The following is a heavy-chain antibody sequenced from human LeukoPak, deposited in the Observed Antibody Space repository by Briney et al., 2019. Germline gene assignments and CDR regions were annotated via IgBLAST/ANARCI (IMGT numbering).Heavy chain of an antibody. CDR2: MNPKSGDT. CDR3: ARVRGYCSGGSCYPYYYYYYMDV. Sequence: ASVKVSCKASGYSFTNYDINWVRQATGQGLEWMGWMNPKSGDTGYSQKFQGRVFITRDTSINTAYMELSSLRSEDTAVYYCARVRGYCSGGSCYPYYYYYYMDVWGKGTTVTVSS. J-gene: IGHJ6*03. CDR1: GYSFTNYD. V-gene: IGHV1-8*03. D-gene: IGHD2-15*01.